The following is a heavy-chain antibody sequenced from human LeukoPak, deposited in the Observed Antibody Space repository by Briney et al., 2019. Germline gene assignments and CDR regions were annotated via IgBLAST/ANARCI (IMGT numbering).Heavy chain of an antibody. CDR3: ARVGDAPHYYYYMDV. J-gene: IGHJ6*03. Sequence: PGGSLRLPCAASGFTFSSYGMYWVRQAPGKGLEWVAVISYDGSNKYYADSVKGRFTISRDNSKNTLYLQMNSLRAEDTAVYYCARVGDAPHYYYYMDVWGKGTTVTVSS. D-gene: IGHD5-24*01. V-gene: IGHV3-30*03. CDR1: GFTFSSYG. CDR2: ISYDGSNK.